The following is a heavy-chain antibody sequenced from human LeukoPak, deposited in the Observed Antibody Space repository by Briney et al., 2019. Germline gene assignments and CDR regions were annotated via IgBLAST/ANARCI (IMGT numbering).Heavy chain of an antibody. CDR1: GFTFSSNW. J-gene: IGHJ3*01. V-gene: IGHV3-7*01. D-gene: IGHD2/OR15-2a*01. CDR2: INEAGNEK. Sequence: GGSLRLSRAASGFTFSSNWMGWVRQAPGKGLEWVANINEAGNEKYYGDSVTGRFTIARDNANKLLDLQMNSLRGDDSAVYYCVRDDGSLIGRDWGQGTMVTVSS. CDR3: VRDDGSLIGRD.